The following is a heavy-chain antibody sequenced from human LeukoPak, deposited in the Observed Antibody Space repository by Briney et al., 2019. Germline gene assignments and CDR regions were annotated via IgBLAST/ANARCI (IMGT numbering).Heavy chain of an antibody. CDR1: GGSISSYY. J-gene: IGHJ4*02. CDR3: ARTQSQSGSYRYYFGY. CDR2: IYYSGST. V-gene: IGHV4-59*01. Sequence: SETLSLTCTVSGGSISSYYWSWIRQPPGKGLEWIGYIYYSGSTNYNPSLKSRVTMSVNPSENQFSLKLNSVTAADTAMYYCARTQSQSGSYRYYFGYWGQGTLVTVSS. D-gene: IGHD1-26*01.